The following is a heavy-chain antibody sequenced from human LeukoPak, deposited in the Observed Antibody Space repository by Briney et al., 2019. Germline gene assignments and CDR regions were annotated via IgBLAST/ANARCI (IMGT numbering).Heavy chain of an antibody. CDR1: GFTFREYS. V-gene: IGHV3-23*01. CDR2: IRRDGGDT. J-gene: IGHJ5*02. CDR3: AKGGYTTWFDP. Sequence: GGSLRLSCAASGFTFREYSMSWVRQAPGKGLEWVSNIRRDGGDTYSTESVKGRFTISEDNSKNTLYLEMNSLRAEDTVVYYCAKGGYTTWFDPWGQGTLVTVSS. D-gene: IGHD2-15*01.